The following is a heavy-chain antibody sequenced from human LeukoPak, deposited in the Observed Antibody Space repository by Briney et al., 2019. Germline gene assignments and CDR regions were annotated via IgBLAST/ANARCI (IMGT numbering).Heavy chain of an antibody. Sequence: SETLSLTCTVSGGSISSYYWSWIRQPPGKGLEWIGYIYYSGSTNYNPSLKSRVTISVDTSKNQFSLKLSSVTAADTAVYYCARTRVDNYYDSSGYYQTFDYWGQGTLVTVSS. CDR3: ARTRVDNYYDSSGYYQTFDY. CDR1: GGSISSYY. CDR2: IYYSGST. V-gene: IGHV4-59*01. J-gene: IGHJ4*02. D-gene: IGHD3-22*01.